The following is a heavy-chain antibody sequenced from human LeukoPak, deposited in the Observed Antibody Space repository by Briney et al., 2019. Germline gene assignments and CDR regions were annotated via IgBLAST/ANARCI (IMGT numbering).Heavy chain of an antibody. CDR2: ISGSGGST. CDR1: GFTFSSYA. CDR3: AKPLRGVEYYFDY. Sequence: GGSLSLSCAASGFTFSSYAMSWVRQAPGKGLEWVSAISGSGGSTYYADSVKGRFTISRDNSKNTLYLQMNSLRAEDTAVYYCAKPLRGVEYYFDYWGQGTLVTVSS. D-gene: IGHD3-10*01. J-gene: IGHJ4*02. V-gene: IGHV3-23*01.